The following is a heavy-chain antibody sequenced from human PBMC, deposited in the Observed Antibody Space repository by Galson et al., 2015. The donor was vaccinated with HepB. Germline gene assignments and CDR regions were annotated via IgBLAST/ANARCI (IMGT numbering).Heavy chain of an antibody. D-gene: IGHD2-15*01. CDR1: GYTLTNYH. CDR2: IFAGGGST. CDR3: ARETPDTYYFDY. V-gene: IGHV1-46*01. J-gene: IGHJ4*02. Sequence: SVKVSCKASGYTLTNYHFHWVRQAPGQGPEWMGKIFAGGGSTRYAERFQGRVTLTRDSSTITIYMEVSSLRSDDTAVYYCARETPDTYYFDYWGQGTLVTVSS.